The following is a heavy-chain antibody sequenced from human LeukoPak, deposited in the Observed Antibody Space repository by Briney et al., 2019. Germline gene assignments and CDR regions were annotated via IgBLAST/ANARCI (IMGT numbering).Heavy chain of an antibody. V-gene: IGHV3-9*01. D-gene: IGHD3-10*01. CDR3: AKDIEVRGSYCLVDY. Sequence: GGSLRPSCAASGFTFDDYAMHWVRQAPGKGLEWVSGISWNSGSIGYADSVKGRFTISRDNAKNSLYLQMNSLRAEDTALYYCAKDIEVRGSYCLVDYWGQGTLVTVSS. J-gene: IGHJ4*02. CDR1: GFTFDDYA. CDR2: ISWNSGSI.